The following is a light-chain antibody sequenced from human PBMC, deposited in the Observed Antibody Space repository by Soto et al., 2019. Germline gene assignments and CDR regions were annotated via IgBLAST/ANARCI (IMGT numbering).Light chain of an antibody. J-gene: IGLJ2*01. CDR2: EVT. CDR1: SSDIGAYNY. Sequence: QSALTQPPSASGSLGQSITISCTGTSSDIGAYNYVSWYQQHPGKAPKLIIYEVTRRPSGVPDRFSGSKSGNTASLTVSGLQAEDETDYYCSSYSGSNTVLFGGGTKL. V-gene: IGLV2-8*01. CDR3: SSYSGSNTVL.